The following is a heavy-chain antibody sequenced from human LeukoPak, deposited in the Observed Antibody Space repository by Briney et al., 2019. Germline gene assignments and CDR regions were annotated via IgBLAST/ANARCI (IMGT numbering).Heavy chain of an antibody. Sequence: ASVKVSCKASGYTFTSYGISWVRQAPGQGLEWMGWISAYNGNTNYAQKIQGRVTMTTDTSTSTAYMELRSLRSDDTAVYYCARDGEITMIVVVITTGFDYWGQRTLVTVSS. D-gene: IGHD3-22*01. V-gene: IGHV1-18*01. CDR3: ARDGEITMIVVVITTGFDY. CDR1: GYTFTSYG. CDR2: ISAYNGNT. J-gene: IGHJ4*02.